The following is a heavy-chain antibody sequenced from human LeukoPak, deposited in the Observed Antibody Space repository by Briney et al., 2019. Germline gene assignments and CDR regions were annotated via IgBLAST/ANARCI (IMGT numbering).Heavy chain of an antibody. D-gene: IGHD3-3*02. J-gene: IGHJ4*02. V-gene: IGHV4-59*01. Sequence: SETLSLTCTVSGGSISSYYWSWIRQPPGKGLEWIGYIYYSGSTNYDPSLRSRVTISVDTSKNQFSLKLSSVTAADTAVYYCARDRILYYWGQGTLVTVSS. CDR1: GGSISSYY. CDR2: IYYSGST. CDR3: ARDRILYY.